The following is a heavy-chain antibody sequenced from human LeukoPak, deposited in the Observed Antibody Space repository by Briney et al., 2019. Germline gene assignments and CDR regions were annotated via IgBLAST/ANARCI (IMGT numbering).Heavy chain of an antibody. V-gene: IGHV4-39*01. Sequence: SETLSLTCIVSGGSISSSSYYWAWIRQPPGKGLEWIGSIHQSEETHYNPSLKSRVTISVDTSKNQFSLKVSSVTAADTAVYYCASLRDGYNFDYWGQGTLVTVSS. CDR2: IHQSEET. CDR3: ASLRDGYNFDY. D-gene: IGHD5-24*01. CDR1: GGSISSSSYY. J-gene: IGHJ4*02.